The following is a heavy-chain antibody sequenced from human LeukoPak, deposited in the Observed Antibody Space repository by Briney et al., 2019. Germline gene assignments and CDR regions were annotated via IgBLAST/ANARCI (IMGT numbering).Heavy chain of an antibody. CDR2: MNPNSGNT. CDR1: GYTFTSYD. D-gene: IGHD2-2*01. V-gene: IGHV1-8*03. Sequence: ASVKVSCKASGYTFTSYDINLVRQATGQGLEWMGWMNPNSGNTGYAQKFQGRVTITRNTSISTAYMELSSLRSEDTAVYYCARYVCSSTSCYSDYWGQGTLVTVSS. J-gene: IGHJ4*02. CDR3: ARYVCSSTSCYSDY.